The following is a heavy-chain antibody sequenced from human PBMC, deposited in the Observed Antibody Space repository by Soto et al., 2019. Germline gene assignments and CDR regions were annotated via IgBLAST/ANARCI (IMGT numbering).Heavy chain of an antibody. CDR2: INAGNGNT. V-gene: IGHV1-3*01. Sequence: ASVKVSCKASGYTFTSYAMHWVRQAPGQRLEWMGWINAGNGNTKYSQKFQGRVTITRDTSASTAYMELSSLRSEDTAVYYCARLRVGATQHDAFDIWGQGTMVTVSS. CDR3: ARLRVGATQHDAFDI. CDR1: GYTFTSYA. J-gene: IGHJ3*02. D-gene: IGHD1-26*01.